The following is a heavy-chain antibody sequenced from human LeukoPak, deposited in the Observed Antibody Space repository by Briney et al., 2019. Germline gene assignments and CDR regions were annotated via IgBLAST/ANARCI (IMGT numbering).Heavy chain of an antibody. CDR1: GFTFCDYP. V-gene: IGHV3-9*01. D-gene: IGHD1-26*01. CDR3: AKDGRFSGSPYFHYMDV. Sequence: PGGSLRLSCVASGFTFCDYPMHWVRHVPGKGLEWVSGINWNGGSIGYADSVKGRFTISRDSAKNSLYLQMNSLRAEDTALYYCAKDGRFSGSPYFHYMDVWGKGTTITVS. CDR2: INWNGGSI. J-gene: IGHJ6*03.